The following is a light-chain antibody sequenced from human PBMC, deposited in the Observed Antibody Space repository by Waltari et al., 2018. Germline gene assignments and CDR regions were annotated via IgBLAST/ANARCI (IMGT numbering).Light chain of an antibody. CDR2: DVN. Sequence: QSVLTQPPSASGSPGQSVTISCTGTSNAVGGYNYVSWYQQHPGKAPKLMIYDVNKRPSGVPDRFSGSKSGNTASLTVSGLQAEDEADYYCSSYAGSKNYVFGTGTKVTFV. J-gene: IGLJ1*01. V-gene: IGLV2-8*01. CDR1: SNAVGGYNY. CDR3: SSYAGSKNYV.